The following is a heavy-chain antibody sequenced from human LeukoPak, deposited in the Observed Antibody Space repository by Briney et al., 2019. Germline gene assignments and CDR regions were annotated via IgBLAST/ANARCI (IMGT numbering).Heavy chain of an antibody. CDR1: GYTFTDYY. CDR3: ATGLVRRGYYYCYMDV. J-gene: IGHJ6*03. V-gene: IGHV1-69-2*01. D-gene: IGHD6-13*01. Sequence: ASVKVSCKVSGYTFTDYYMHWVQQAPGKGLEWMGLVDPEDGETIYAEKFQGRVTITADTSTDTAYMELSSLRSEDTAVYYCATGLVRRGYYYCYMDVWGKGTTATVSS. CDR2: VDPEDGET.